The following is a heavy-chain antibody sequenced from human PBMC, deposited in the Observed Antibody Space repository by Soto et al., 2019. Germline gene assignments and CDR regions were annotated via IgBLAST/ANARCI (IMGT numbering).Heavy chain of an antibody. CDR1: GFTFSSYG. CDR2: IWYDGSNK. V-gene: IGHV3-33*01. J-gene: IGHJ4*02. Sequence: GGSLRLSCAASGFTFSSYGMHWVRQAPGKGLEWVAVIWYDGSNKYYADSVKGRFTISRDNSKNTLYLQMNSLRAEDTAVYYCAREGIAVAGIPYYFDYWGQGTLVTVSS. CDR3: AREGIAVAGIPYYFDY. D-gene: IGHD6-19*01.